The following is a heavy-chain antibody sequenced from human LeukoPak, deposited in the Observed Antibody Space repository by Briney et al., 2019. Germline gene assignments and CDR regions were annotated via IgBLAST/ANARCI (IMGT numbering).Heavy chain of an antibody. CDR3: ARDRSLAGDPSLYYYYYYMDV. J-gene: IGHJ6*03. D-gene: IGHD6-19*01. Sequence: PGGSLRLSCAASGFTFSSYAMSWVRQAPGKGLEWVSAISGSGGSTYYADSVKGRFTISRDNAKNSLYLQMNSLRAEDTAAYYCARDRSLAGDPSLYYYYYYMDVWGKGTTVTVSS. V-gene: IGHV3-23*01. CDR1: GFTFSSYA. CDR2: ISGSGGST.